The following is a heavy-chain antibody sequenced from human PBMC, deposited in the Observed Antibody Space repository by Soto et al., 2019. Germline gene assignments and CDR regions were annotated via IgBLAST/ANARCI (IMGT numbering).Heavy chain of an antibody. CDR1: GYTFTSYG. J-gene: IGHJ4*02. Sequence: ASVKVSCKASGYTFTSYGISWVRQAPGQGLERMGWISAYNGNTNYAQKLQGRVTMTTDTSTSTAYMELRSLRSDDTAVYYCARENVDTAMVTGLPLDYWGQGTLVTVSS. CDR3: ARENVDTAMVTGLPLDY. D-gene: IGHD5-18*01. V-gene: IGHV1-18*01. CDR2: ISAYNGNT.